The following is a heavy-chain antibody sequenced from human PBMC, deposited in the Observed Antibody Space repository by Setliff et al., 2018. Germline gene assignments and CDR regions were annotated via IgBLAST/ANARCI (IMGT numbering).Heavy chain of an antibody. CDR1: GFTFSDYA. V-gene: IGHV3-21*01. J-gene: IGHJ6*03. D-gene: IGHD3-16*01. Sequence: GGSLRLSCAASGFTFSDYAMSWVRQAPGKGLEWVSSISYGSTYIYQSDSVRGRFTISRDDAKKSLYLQMNSLGAEDTAVYYCARSGGIGNYNWDVWGKGTTVTVSS. CDR2: ISYGSTYI. CDR3: ARSGGIGNYNWDV.